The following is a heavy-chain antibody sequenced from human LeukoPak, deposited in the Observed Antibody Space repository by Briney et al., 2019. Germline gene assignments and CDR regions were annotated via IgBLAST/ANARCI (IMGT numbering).Heavy chain of an antibody. D-gene: IGHD3-22*01. CDR1: GFTFSSYA. CDR3: AREGLVGKPDSSSYPYYFDY. Sequence: GGSLRLSCAASGFTFSSYAISWVRQAPGKGLDWVSAISGGGRAYYADSVKGRFTISRDNSKNTLYLQMNSLRAEDTALYYCAREGLVGKPDSSSYPYYFDYWGQGTLATVSS. CDR2: ISGGGRA. J-gene: IGHJ4*02. V-gene: IGHV3-23*01.